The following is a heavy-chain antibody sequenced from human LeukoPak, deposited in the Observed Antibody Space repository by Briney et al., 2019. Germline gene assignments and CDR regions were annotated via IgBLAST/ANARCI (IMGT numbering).Heavy chain of an antibody. Sequence: PSQTLSLTCTVSGGSISSGDYYWSWIRQPPGKGLEWIGYIYYSGSTYYNPSLKSRVTISVDTSKNQFSLKLSSVTAADTAVYNCARVLRIAVAGTVDYWGQGTLVTVSS. D-gene: IGHD6-19*01. J-gene: IGHJ4*02. CDR1: GGSISSGDYY. CDR2: IYYSGST. V-gene: IGHV4-30-4*01. CDR3: ARVLRIAVAGTVDY.